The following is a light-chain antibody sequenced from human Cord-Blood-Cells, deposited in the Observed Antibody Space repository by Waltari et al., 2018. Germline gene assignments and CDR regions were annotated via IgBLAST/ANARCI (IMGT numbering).Light chain of an antibody. CDR1: TTDVGGYNY. J-gene: IGLJ3*02. CDR2: DVS. V-gene: IGLV2-11*01. Sequence: QSALAQPRPASGSPGQSVTLPCTGTTTDVGGYNYVPWFQQHPGKAPKLPIYDVSKRPSVVLDRFSGSKSGNTASLTISGLQAEDEADYYCCSYAGSYTWVFGGGTKLTVL. CDR3: CSYAGSYTWV.